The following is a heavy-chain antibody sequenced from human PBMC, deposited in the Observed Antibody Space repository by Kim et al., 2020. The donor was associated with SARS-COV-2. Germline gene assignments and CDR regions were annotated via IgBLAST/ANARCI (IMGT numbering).Heavy chain of an antibody. V-gene: IGHV3-11*04. J-gene: IGHJ4*02. Sequence: GGSLRLSCAASGINFSDLHMSWIRQAPGKGLEWVSYISPTGYAAYADSVKGRITISRDNSKQSLYLQMHSLRAEDTAVYYCAGSPREVDYWGQGTLVIVSS. CDR1: GINFSDLH. D-gene: IGHD1-26*01. CDR2: ISPTGYA. CDR3: AGSPREVDY.